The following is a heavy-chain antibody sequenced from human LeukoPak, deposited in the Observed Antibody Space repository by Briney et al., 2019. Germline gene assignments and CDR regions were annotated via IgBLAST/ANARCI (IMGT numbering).Heavy chain of an antibody. CDR3: ASRGYYFDY. CDR2: INHSGST. V-gene: IGHV4-34*01. J-gene: IGHJ4*02. D-gene: IGHD3-16*01. CDR1: GGSFSGYY. Sequence: SETLSLTCAVYGGSFSGYYWSWIRQPPGKGLEWIGEINHSGSTNYNPSLKGRVTISVDTSKNQFSLKLSSVTAADTAVYYCASRGYYFDYWGQGTLVTVSS.